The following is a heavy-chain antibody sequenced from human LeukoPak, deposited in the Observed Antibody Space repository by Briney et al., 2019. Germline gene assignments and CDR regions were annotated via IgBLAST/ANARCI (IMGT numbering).Heavy chain of an antibody. Sequence: GGSLRLSCVASGFAFSQFPVHGVRQAPGKRREWVAFISHDGGNKKYGDSVKGRFTISRDNSKNTVYLQMNSLRPEDTALYYCARDKSYFGSGNYHYFDSWGQGALVIVSS. J-gene: IGHJ4*02. CDR3: ARDKSYFGSGNYHYFDS. CDR1: GFAFSQFP. D-gene: IGHD3-10*01. CDR2: ISHDGGNK. V-gene: IGHV3-30*03.